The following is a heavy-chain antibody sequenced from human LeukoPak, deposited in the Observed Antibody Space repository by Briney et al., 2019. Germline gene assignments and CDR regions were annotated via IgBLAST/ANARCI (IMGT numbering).Heavy chain of an antibody. J-gene: IGHJ4*02. CDR1: GYTFTGYY. CDR2: INPNSGGT. CDR3: ARAPGSGVPFFDY. D-gene: IGHD3-10*01. V-gene: IGHV1-2*02. Sequence: ASVKVSCKASGYTFTGYYMHWVRQAPGQGLEWMGWINPNSGGTNYAQKFQGRVTMTRDTSISTAYMELSRLRSDDTAVYYCARAPGSGVPFFDYWGQGTLVTVSS.